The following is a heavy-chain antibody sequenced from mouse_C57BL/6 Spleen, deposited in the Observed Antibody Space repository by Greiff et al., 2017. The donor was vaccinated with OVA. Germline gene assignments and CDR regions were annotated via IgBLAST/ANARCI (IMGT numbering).Heavy chain of an antibody. CDR1: GYSFTGYF. J-gene: IGHJ1*03. D-gene: IGHD1-1*01. V-gene: IGHV1-20*01. CDR2: INPYNGDT. Sequence: EVQLMASGPELVKPGDSVKISCKASGYSFTGYFMNWVMQSHGKSLEWIGRINPYNGDTFYNQKFKGKATLTVDKSSSTAHMELRSLTSEDSAVYYCARAGSPYGSSEDWYFDVWGTGTTVTVSS. CDR3: ARAGSPYGSSEDWYFDV.